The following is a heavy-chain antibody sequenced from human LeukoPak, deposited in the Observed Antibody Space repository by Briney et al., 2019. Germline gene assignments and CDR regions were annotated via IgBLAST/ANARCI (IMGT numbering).Heavy chain of an antibody. CDR1: GYSFTTYW. J-gene: IGHJ4*02. CDR3: AMEVGATTLNY. D-gene: IGHD1-26*01. CDR2: IDPSDSYT. V-gene: IGHV5-10-1*01. Sequence: GESLKISCKGSGYSFTTYWIGWLRQMPGKGLEWMGRIDPSDSYTNYSPSFQGHVTISADKSISTAYLQWSSLKASDTAMYYCAMEVGATTLNYWGQGTLVTVSS.